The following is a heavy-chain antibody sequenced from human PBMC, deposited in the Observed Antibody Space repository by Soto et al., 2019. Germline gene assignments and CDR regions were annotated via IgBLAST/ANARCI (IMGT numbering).Heavy chain of an antibody. CDR2: IYYSGTT. Sequence: SETLSLTCTVSGGSVSSGSYYWSWIRQPPGKGLEWIGYIYYSGTTYYSPSSQGQVTISADLSINTIYLEWRSLKASDTGIYYCARRTYDLGRQNWFDPWGQGTLVTVSS. CDR1: GGSVSSGSYY. D-gene: IGHD3-3*01. J-gene: IGHJ5*02. V-gene: IGHV4-61*03. CDR3: ARRTYDLGRQNWFDP.